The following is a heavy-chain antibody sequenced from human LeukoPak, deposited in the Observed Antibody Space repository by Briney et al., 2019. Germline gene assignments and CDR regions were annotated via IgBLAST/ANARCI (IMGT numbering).Heavy chain of an antibody. D-gene: IGHD3-10*01. V-gene: IGHV1-69*13. J-gene: IGHJ6*03. CDR2: IIPIFGTA. CDR1: GYTFTGYY. Sequence: SVKVSCKASGYTFTGYYMHWVRQAPGQGLEWMGGIIPIFGTANYAQKFQGRVTITADESTSTAYMELSSLRSEDTAVYYCARQRITMVRGVSPLYYYYYMDVWGKGTTVTISS. CDR3: ARQRITMVRGVSPLYYYYYMDV.